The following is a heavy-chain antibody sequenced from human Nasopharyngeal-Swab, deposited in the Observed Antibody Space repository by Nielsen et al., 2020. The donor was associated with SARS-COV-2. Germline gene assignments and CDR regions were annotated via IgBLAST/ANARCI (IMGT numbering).Heavy chain of an antibody. CDR1: GFTFSSYA. V-gene: IGHV3-30*04. CDR2: ISYDGSNK. CDR3: AKSLGQLLEWFTYDILTGYYSDAFDI. J-gene: IGHJ3*02. D-gene: IGHD3-9*01. Sequence: GESLKISCAASGFTFSSYAMHWVRQAPGKGLEWVAVISYDGSNKYYADSVKGRFTTSRDNSKNTLYLQMNSLRAEDTAVYYCAKSLGQLLEWFTYDILTGYYSDAFDIWGQGTMVTVSS.